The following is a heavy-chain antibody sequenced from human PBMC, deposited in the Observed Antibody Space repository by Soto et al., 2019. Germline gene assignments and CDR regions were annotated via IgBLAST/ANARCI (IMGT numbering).Heavy chain of an antibody. CDR2: ISCDGTNK. D-gene: IGHD7-27*01. CDR3: ARDPKTSGGQHWAFNYFDS. CDR1: GFSFSISP. J-gene: IGHJ4*02. V-gene: IGHV3-30-3*01. Sequence: QVQLVESGGGVVQPGRSLRLSRAASGFSFSISPMHWVRQAPGKGPEWVALISCDGTNKFYADSVKGRFTISRDNSKSTLYLQVDSLRPEDAAVYYCARDPKTSGGQHWAFNYFDSWGQGTLVTVSS.